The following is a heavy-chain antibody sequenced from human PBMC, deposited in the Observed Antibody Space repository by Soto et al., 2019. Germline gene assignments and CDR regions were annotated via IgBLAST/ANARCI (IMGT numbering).Heavy chain of an antibody. V-gene: IGHV4-39*01. J-gene: IGHJ4*02. Sequence: SETLSLTCTVSGGSISSSSYYWGWIGQPPGKGLEWIGSIYYSGSTYYNPSLKSRVTISVDTSKDQFSLKLSSVTAADTAVYYCARHAPVPTVTRNRPLDYWGQGTLVTVSS. CDR1: GGSISSSSYY. CDR3: ARHAPVPTVTRNRPLDY. CDR2: IYYSGST. D-gene: IGHD4-17*01.